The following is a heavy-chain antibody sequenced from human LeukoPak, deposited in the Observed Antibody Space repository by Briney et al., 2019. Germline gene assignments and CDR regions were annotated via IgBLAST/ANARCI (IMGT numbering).Heavy chain of an antibody. CDR3: ARGVEPLAANTLAY. CDR1: GFTIITND. V-gene: IGHV3-53*01. J-gene: IGHJ4*02. Sequence: GGSLRLSCAASGFTIITNDMTWVRQAPAKGNEWDSLLYSDGNTKYADSVQGRFTISRDNSKNTLYLEMNSLSPDDTAVYYCARGVEPLAANTLAYWGQGTLVTVSS. CDR2: LYSDGNT. D-gene: IGHD1-14*01.